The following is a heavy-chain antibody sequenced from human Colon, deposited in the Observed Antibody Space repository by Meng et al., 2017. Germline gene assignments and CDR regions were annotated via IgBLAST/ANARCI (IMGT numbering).Heavy chain of an antibody. Sequence: GGSLRLSCAASGFTFSNAWMSWVRQAPGKGLEWVGRIKSKTDGGTTDYAAPVKGRFTISRDDSKNTLYLQMNSLKTEDTAVYYCTTDLLAYCGGDCYPSFDYWGQGKLV. D-gene: IGHD2-21*02. CDR2: IKSKTDGGTT. CDR1: GFTFSNAW. J-gene: IGHJ4*02. V-gene: IGHV3-15*01. CDR3: TTDLLAYCGGDCYPSFDY.